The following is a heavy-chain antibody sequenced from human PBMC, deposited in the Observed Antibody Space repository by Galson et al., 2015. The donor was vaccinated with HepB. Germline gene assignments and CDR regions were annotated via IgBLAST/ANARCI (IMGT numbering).Heavy chain of an antibody. J-gene: IGHJ4*02. CDR3: ARDRSSSWFWLPQEQTYVYYFDY. V-gene: IGHV3-21*01. D-gene: IGHD6-13*01. Sequence: SLRLSCAASGFTFSSYSMNWVRQAPGKGLEWVSSISSSSSYIYYADSVKGRFTISRDNAKNSLYLQMNSLRAEDTAVYYCARDRSSSWFWLPQEQTYVYYFDYWGQGTLVTVSS. CDR2: ISSSSSYI. CDR1: GFTFSSYS.